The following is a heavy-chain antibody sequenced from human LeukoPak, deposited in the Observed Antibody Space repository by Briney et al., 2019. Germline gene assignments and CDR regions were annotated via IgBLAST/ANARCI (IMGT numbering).Heavy chain of an antibody. CDR2: IYPGDSDT. J-gene: IGHJ4*02. Sequence: GESLKNSCKGSGYSFPIYWIAWVRQMPGKGLEWMGIIYPGDSDTRYSPSFQGQVTISADKSISTAYLQWSSLKASDTAMYYCARRGPGTVADYWGQGTLVTVSS. D-gene: IGHD1/OR15-1a*01. CDR1: GYSFPIYW. V-gene: IGHV5-51*01. CDR3: ARRGPGTVADY.